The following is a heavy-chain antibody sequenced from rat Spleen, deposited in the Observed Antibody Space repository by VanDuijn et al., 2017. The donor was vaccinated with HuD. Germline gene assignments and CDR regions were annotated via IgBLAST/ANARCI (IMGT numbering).Heavy chain of an antibody. V-gene: IGHV2-30*01. CDR2: MWTGGNT. D-gene: IGHD1-9*01. J-gene: IGHJ2*01. Sequence: QVQLKDSGPGPLQPSQTRTLTCTAPGFSLTSNIFNWFRQPLEKGLEGMGIMWTGGNTDSNSAFKSRLSISRDTSKSQVFLKMNSLQTDDIATYYCARSGRYTYSDYFNYWGQGVMVTVSS. CDR1: GFSLTSNI. CDR3: ARSGRYTYSDYFNY.